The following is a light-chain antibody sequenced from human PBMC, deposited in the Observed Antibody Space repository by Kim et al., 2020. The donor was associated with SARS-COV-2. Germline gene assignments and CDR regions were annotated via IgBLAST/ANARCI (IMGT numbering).Light chain of an antibody. V-gene: IGKV3-11*01. Sequence: SLSPGERATLSCRASQSISSYLAWYQQKPGQAPRLLIYDASNRATGIPARFSGSGSGTDFTLTISSLEPEDFAVYYCQQRSNWPLTFGGGPSWRS. CDR1: QSISSY. CDR2: DAS. CDR3: QQRSNWPLT. J-gene: IGKJ4*01.